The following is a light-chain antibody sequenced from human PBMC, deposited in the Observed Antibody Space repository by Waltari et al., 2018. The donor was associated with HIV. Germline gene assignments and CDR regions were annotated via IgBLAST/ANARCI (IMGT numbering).Light chain of an antibody. J-gene: IGLJ3*02. CDR3: QAWDSTTVV. CDR2: QDN. CDR1: KLGRQY. Sequence: SYEVTQPPSVSVSPGQTASITCSGEKLGRQYVCWYQQKSVQSPLLIIYQDNKRPSGIPERLSGSNSGDTATLTISGTEAMDEADYYCQAWDSTTVVFGGGTKLTVL. V-gene: IGLV3-1*01.